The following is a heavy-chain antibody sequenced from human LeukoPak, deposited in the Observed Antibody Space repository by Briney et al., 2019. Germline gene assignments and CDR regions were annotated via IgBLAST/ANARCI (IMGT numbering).Heavy chain of an antibody. D-gene: IGHD6-19*01. CDR3: TSASSGWYLSDY. Sequence: GGSLRLSCAASGFTFSNAWMSWVRQAPGKGLEWVGRIKSKTDGGTTDYAAPVKGRFTISRDDSKNTLYLQINSLKTEDTAVYYCTSASSGWYLSDYWGQGTLVTVSS. CDR2: IKSKTDGGTT. V-gene: IGHV3-15*01. CDR1: GFTFSNAW. J-gene: IGHJ4*02.